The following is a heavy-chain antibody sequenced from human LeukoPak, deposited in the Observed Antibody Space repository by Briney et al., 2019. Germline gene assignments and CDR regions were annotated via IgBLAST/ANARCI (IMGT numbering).Heavy chain of an antibody. CDR1: GFTFTNYA. Sequence: GGSLRLSCSASGFTFTNYALHWVRQAPGKGLEYVSGVSSNGGSTYYGDSVKGRFTISRDNSKNMVYLQMSSLRPEDTAMYYCVKDQEEVLVALRNWFGPWGQGTLVTVSS. D-gene: IGHD2-8*02. CDR2: VSSNGGST. V-gene: IGHV3-64D*09. CDR3: VKDQEEVLVALRNWFGP. J-gene: IGHJ5*02.